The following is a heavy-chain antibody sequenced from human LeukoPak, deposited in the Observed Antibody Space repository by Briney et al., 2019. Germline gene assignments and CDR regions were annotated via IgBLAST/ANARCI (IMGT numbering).Heavy chain of an antibody. V-gene: IGHV4-39*01. D-gene: IGHD5-12*01. Sequence: ETLSLTCTVSGGSISSSSYYWGWIRQPPGKGLEWIGSIYYSGSTYYNPSLRSRVTISVDTSKNQFSLKLSSVTAADTAVYYCARLGGYEYYFDYWGQGTLVTVSS. J-gene: IGHJ4*02. CDR1: GGSISSSSYY. CDR3: ARLGGYEYYFDY. CDR2: IYYSGST.